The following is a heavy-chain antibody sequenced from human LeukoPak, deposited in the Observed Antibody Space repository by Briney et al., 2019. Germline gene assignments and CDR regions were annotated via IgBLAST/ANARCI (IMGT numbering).Heavy chain of an antibody. Sequence: ASVKVSCKASGYTFTGYYMHWVRQAPGQGLEWMGWVNPNSGGTNYTQKFQGRVTMTRDTSISTAYMELSRLRSDDTAVYYCARASNWNDMAYFDYWGQGTLVTVSS. CDR2: VNPNSGGT. CDR1: GYTFTGYY. J-gene: IGHJ4*02. D-gene: IGHD1-1*01. V-gene: IGHV1-2*02. CDR3: ARASNWNDMAYFDY.